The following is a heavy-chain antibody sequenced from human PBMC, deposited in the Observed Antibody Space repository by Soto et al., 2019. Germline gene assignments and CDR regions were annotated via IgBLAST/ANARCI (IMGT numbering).Heavy chain of an antibody. D-gene: IGHD5-18*01. V-gene: IGHV1-8*01. Sequence: QVQLVQSGAEVKKPGASVKVSCKASGYTFTSYDINWVRQATGQGREWMGWMNPNSGNTGYAQKFQGRVTMTRNTSISTAYMELSSLRSEDTAVYYCARGGRRYGYWATYYYYGMDVWGQGTTVTVSS. CDR3: ARGGRRYGYWATYYYYGMDV. CDR1: GYTFTSYD. CDR2: MNPNSGNT. J-gene: IGHJ6*02.